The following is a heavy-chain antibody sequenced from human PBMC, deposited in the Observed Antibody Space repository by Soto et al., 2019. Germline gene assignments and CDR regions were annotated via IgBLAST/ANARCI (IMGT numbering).Heavy chain of an antibody. D-gene: IGHD6-19*01. CDR1: GGTFSSYT. J-gene: IGHJ4*02. Sequence: QVQLVQSGAEVKKPGSSVKVSCKASGGTFSSYTISWVRQAPGQGLEWMGRIIPSLGIANYAQKFQGRVTITADKSTSTGYMELSSLRSEDTAVYYCARDKAVAGKPFDYWGQGTLVTVSS. V-gene: IGHV1-69*08. CDR3: ARDKAVAGKPFDY. CDR2: IIPSLGIA.